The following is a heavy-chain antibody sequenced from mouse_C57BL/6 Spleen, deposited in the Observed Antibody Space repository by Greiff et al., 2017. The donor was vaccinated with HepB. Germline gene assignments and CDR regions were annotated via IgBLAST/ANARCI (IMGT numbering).Heavy chain of an antibody. CDR3: ARSRSNYGGVYYFDY. J-gene: IGHJ2*01. CDR2: IDPSDSYT. Sequence: QVHVKQPGAELVRPGTSVKLSCKASGYTFTSYWMHWVKQRPGQGLEWIGVIDPSDSYTNYNQKFKGKATLTVDTSSSTAYMQLSSLTSEDSAVYYCARSRSNYGGVYYFDYWGQGTTLTVSS. D-gene: IGHD2-5*01. CDR1: GYTFTSYW. V-gene: IGHV1-59*01.